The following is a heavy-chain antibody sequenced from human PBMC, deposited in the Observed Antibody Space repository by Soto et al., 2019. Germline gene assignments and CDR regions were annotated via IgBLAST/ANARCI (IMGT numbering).Heavy chain of an antibody. CDR3: AKGRLRAAAGMDV. CDR1: GFTFSSYG. Sequence: QVQVVESGGGVVQPGRSLRLSCAASGFTFSSYGMHWVSQAPGKGLEWVAVISYDGSNEYYADSVKGRFTISRDNSNNTLYLQRNSLRAEDTAVYYCAKGRLRAAAGMDVWGQGTTVTVSS. J-gene: IGHJ6*02. V-gene: IGHV3-30*18. D-gene: IGHD6-13*01. CDR2: ISYDGSNE.